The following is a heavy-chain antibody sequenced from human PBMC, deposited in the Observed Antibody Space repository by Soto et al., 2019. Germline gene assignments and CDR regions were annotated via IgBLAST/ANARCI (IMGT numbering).Heavy chain of an antibody. CDR2: ISYDGSNK. CDR1: GFTFSSYA. CDR3: ARVPRYCSGGSCYWDFDY. Sequence: GGSLRLSCAASGFTFSSYAMHWVRQAPGKGLEWVAVISYDGSNKYYADSVKGRFTISRDNSKNTLYLQMNSLRAEDTAVYYCARVPRYCSGGSCYWDFDYWGQGTLVTVSS. J-gene: IGHJ4*02. D-gene: IGHD2-15*01. V-gene: IGHV3-30-3*01.